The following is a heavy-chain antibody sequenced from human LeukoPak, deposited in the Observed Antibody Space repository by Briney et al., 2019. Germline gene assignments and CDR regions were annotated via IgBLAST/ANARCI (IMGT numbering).Heavy chain of an antibody. CDR1: GGSTSSGSYY. D-gene: IGHD1-26*01. CDR2: VYYSGST. CDR3: ARQGLWELPTFDS. V-gene: IGHV4-39*01. Sequence: SETLSLTCTVSGGSTSSGSYYWGYIRQPPQKGLEWIGSVYYSGSTYYNPSLKSRVTISVDTSKNQFSLKLSSVTAADTAVYYCARQGLWELPTFDSWGQGTLVSVSS. J-gene: IGHJ4*02.